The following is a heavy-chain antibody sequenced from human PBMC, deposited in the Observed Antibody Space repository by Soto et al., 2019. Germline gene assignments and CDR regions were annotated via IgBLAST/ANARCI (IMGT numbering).Heavy chain of an antibody. CDR2: IYYSGST. CDR1: GGSISSYY. Sequence: SETLSLTCTVSGGSISSYYWSWIRQPPGKGLEWIGYIYYSGSTNYNPSLKSRVTISVDTSKNQFSLKLSSVTAADTAVYYCARELAYSGGDCYSEAFDIWGQGTMVTVSS. CDR3: ARELAYSGGDCYSEAFDI. J-gene: IGHJ3*02. V-gene: IGHV4-59*01. D-gene: IGHD2-21*02.